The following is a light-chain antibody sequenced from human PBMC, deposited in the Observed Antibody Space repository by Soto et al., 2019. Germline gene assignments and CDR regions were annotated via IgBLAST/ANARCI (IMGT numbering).Light chain of an antibody. Sequence: SVPTQPASVSGSPGHSITNSCRGTSSDFGAYIYVSWYQQYPGKAHKLIIYEVNNRPSGVSGRFSGSKSDTTAYLTISGLQPEDEADYYCSSYSDSDTKVFGTGTKVTVL. CDR1: SSDFGAYIY. CDR3: SSYSDSDTKV. J-gene: IGLJ1*01. V-gene: IGLV2-14*03. CDR2: EVN.